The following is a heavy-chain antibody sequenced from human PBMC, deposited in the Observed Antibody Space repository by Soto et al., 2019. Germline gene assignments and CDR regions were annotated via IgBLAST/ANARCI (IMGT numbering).Heavy chain of an antibody. D-gene: IGHD3-10*01. CDR2: LYYSGNT. Sequence: QMQLQESGPGVVKPSETLSHTCTVSGASISTYYWTWIRQAPGKGLEWIGYLYYSGNTNYNPSLKSRVTMSVDTSKNHFYLTLTSATAADTAVYFCARGGSEGGLDVWGQGTTVAVSS. CDR1: GASISTYY. V-gene: IGHV4-59*01. CDR3: ARGGSEGGLDV. J-gene: IGHJ6*02.